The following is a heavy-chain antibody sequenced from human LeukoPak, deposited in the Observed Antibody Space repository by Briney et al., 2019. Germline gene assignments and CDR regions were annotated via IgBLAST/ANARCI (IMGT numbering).Heavy chain of an antibody. V-gene: IGHV3-74*01. Sequence: GGSLRLSCAASGFTFNDHAMHWVRQAPGQGLVWVSRSNNDGSETLYADAVKGRFTVSRDNAKNTMYLQMNSLRVEDTAVYYCARDRPHNWFDPWGQGALVTVSS. CDR1: GFTFNDHA. J-gene: IGHJ5*02. CDR3: ARDRPHNWFDP. CDR2: SNNDGSET. D-gene: IGHD6-6*01.